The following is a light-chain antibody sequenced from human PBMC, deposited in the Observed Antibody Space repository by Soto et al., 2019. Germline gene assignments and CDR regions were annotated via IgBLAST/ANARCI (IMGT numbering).Light chain of an antibody. CDR1: TSDVAGYNF. J-gene: IGLJ1*01. CDR3: CSYAGSFNYV. V-gene: IGLV2-11*01. CDR2: DVS. Sequence: QSVLTQPRSVSGSPGQSVTISCTGTTSDVAGYNFVSWYQQHPGKAPKLMIYDVSKRPSGVPDRFSGSKSGYTASLTISGLQAEDESDYYCCSYAGSFNYVFGTGTKLTVL.